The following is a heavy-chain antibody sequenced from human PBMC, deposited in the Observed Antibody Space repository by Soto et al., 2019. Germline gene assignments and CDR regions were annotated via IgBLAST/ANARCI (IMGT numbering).Heavy chain of an antibody. CDR3: ARDTGIEIGVEGPWFDP. CDR1: GYTFTGYY. D-gene: IGHD3-3*01. V-gene: IGHV1-2*04. J-gene: IGHJ5*02. Sequence: ASVKVSCKASGYTFTGYYMRWVRQAPGQGLEWMGWINPNSGGTNYAQKFQGWVTMTRDTSISTAYMELSRLRSDDTAVYYCARDTGIEIGVEGPWFDPWGQGTLVNVSS. CDR2: INPNSGGT.